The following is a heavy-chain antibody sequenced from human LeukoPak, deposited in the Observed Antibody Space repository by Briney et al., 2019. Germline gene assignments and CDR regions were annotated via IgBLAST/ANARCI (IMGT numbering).Heavy chain of an antibody. D-gene: IGHD1-26*01. CDR2: INNRGST. V-gene: IGHV4-4*08. Sequence: PSETLSLTCTVSGGSMTNYDWGWIRQPPGKGLEWIGYINNRGSTYYNPSLESRVTLSEDTSKIQLSLRLNSVTGADTAVYFCAGGPWELDFWGQGILVTVSS. CDR3: AGGPWELDF. J-gene: IGHJ4*02. CDR1: GGSMTNYD.